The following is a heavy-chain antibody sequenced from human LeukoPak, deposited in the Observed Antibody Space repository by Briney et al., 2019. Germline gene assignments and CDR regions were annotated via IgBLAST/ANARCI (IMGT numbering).Heavy chain of an antibody. CDR3: ARGDRRSRVSDY. CDR1: GGSFSGYY. Sequence: SETLSLTCAVYGGSFSGYYWSWIRQPPGKGLEWIGEINHSGSTNYNPSLKSRVTISVDTSKNQFSLKLSSVTAADTAVYYCARGDRRSRVSDYWGQGTLVTVSS. CDR2: INHSGST. V-gene: IGHV4-34*01. D-gene: IGHD6-13*01. J-gene: IGHJ4*02.